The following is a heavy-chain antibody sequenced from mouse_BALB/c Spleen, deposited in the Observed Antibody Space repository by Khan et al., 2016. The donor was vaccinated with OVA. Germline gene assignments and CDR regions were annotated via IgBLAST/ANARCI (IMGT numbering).Heavy chain of an antibody. Sequence: EVELVESGGGLVKPGGSLKLSCAASGFTFSSFAMSWVRQTPEMRLEWVASINSDASYTYYPDSVKGRFTISRDNAKNTLYLHMSSLRSEDTAMYYCARHNYGPFAYWGQGTLVTVSA. CDR2: INSDASYT. D-gene: IGHD1-1*01. J-gene: IGHJ3*01. CDR3: ARHNYGPFAY. CDR1: GFTFSSFA. V-gene: IGHV5-9-3*01.